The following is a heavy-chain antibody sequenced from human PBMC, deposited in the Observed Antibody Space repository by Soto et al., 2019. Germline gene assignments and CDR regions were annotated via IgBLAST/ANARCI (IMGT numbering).Heavy chain of an antibody. J-gene: IGHJ3*02. CDR1: GFTFSSYA. Sequence: GGSLRFSCAASGFTFSSYAMHWVRQAPGKGLEWVAVISYDGSNKYYADSVKGRFTISRDNSKNTLYLQMNSLRAEDTAVYYCAREWGGYCSGGSCYRAGAFDIWGQGTMVTVSS. V-gene: IGHV3-30-3*01. D-gene: IGHD2-15*01. CDR2: ISYDGSNK. CDR3: AREWGGYCSGGSCYRAGAFDI.